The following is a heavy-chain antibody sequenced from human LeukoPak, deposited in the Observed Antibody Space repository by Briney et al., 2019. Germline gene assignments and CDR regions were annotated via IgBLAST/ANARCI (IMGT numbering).Heavy chain of an antibody. Sequence: PSQTLSLTCAVSGGSISSGGYSWSWIRQPPGKGLEWIGYMYHGGSTYYNPSLEGRVTMSLDTSKNQFSLKLTSVTAADTAVYFCATRIGGGTSYYFDYWGQGSLVTVSS. V-gene: IGHV4-30-2*01. J-gene: IGHJ4*02. CDR2: MYHGGST. D-gene: IGHD6-6*01. CDR1: GGSISSGGYS. CDR3: ATRIGGGTSYYFDY.